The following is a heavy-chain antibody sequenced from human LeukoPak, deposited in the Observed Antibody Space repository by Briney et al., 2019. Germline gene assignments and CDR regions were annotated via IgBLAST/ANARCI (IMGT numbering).Heavy chain of an antibody. CDR1: GYSISSGYY. Sequence: SETLSLTCTVSGYSISSGYYWSWIRQPAGKGLEWIGRVYTSGNTDYNPSLTSRLSISVDTSKKQFSLRLSSVTATDTAVYYCAVMRPGSGTYGFDYWGQGALVTVSS. J-gene: IGHJ4*02. CDR3: AVMRPGSGTYGFDY. CDR2: VYTSGNT. V-gene: IGHV4-61*02. D-gene: IGHD1-26*01.